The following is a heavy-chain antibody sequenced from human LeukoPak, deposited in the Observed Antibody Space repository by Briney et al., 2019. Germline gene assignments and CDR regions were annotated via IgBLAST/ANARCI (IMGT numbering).Heavy chain of an antibody. CDR3: ARQYCSSTSCTFDY. CDR1: GFTFSSYW. D-gene: IGHD2-2*01. J-gene: IGHJ4*02. CDR2: ISSNGGST. Sequence: GGSLRLSCAASGFTFSSYWMHWVRQAPGKGLEYVSAISSNGGSTYYANSVKGRFTISRDNSKNTLYLQMGSLRAEDMAVYYCARQYCSSTSCTFDYWGQGTLVTVSS. V-gene: IGHV3-64*01.